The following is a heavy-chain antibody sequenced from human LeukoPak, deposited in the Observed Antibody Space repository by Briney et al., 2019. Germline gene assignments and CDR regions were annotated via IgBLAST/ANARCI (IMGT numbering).Heavy chain of an antibody. CDR1: GFTFSSYG. D-gene: IGHD3-3*01. Sequence: GSLRLSCAASGFTFSSYGMHWIRQAPGKGLEWVAVISYDGSNKYYADSVKGRFTISRDNSKNTLCLQMNSLRAEDTAVYYCARGATYYDFWSGYHTSYYFDYWGQGTLVTVSS. V-gene: IGHV3-30*03. CDR3: ARGATYYDFWSGYHTSYYFDY. CDR2: ISYDGSNK. J-gene: IGHJ4*02.